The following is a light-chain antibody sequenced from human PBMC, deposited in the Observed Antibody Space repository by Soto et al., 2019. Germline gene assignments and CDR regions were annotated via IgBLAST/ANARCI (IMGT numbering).Light chain of an antibody. CDR1: TGDFNDFDS. J-gene: IGLJ1*01. V-gene: IGLV2-14*03. CDR2: DFT. Sequence: QSALAQPASVSGSPGQSISISCTGPTGDFNDFDSVSWYQHRPGEAPELKILDFTSRPSGVSERFSGSRSGSAASLTISGLQAEDEAEYYCVAYRDPGTYVFGPGTKLTVL. CDR3: VAYRDPGTYV.